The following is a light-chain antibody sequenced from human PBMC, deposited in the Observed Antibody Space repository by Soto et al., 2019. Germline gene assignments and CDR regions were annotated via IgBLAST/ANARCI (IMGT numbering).Light chain of an antibody. CDR3: SSYAGSNRLVV. CDR1: SSDVGGYNY. V-gene: IGLV2-8*01. Sequence: QSALTQPPSASGSPGLSVTISCTGTSSDVGGYNYVSWYQQHPGKAPKLMIYEVSKRPSGVPDRFSGSKSGNTASLTVSGLQAEEEADYYGSSYAGSNRLVVCGGGTKVTVL. CDR2: EVS. J-gene: IGLJ2*01.